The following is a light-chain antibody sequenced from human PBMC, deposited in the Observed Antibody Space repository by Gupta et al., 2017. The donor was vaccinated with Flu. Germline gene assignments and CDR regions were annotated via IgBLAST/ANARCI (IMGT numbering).Light chain of an antibody. CDR2: WAS. V-gene: IGKV4-1*01. CDR1: QSVRDSSNDKNY. CDR3: QQYNSAPWT. Sequence: PLGGRVTINCKSSQSVRDSSNDKNYLAWYQQKPGQPPRLLIYWASTRESGIPDRFSGSGSGTDFTLTITSLQAEDAAVYYCQQYNSAPWTFGQGTKLEIK. J-gene: IGKJ1*01.